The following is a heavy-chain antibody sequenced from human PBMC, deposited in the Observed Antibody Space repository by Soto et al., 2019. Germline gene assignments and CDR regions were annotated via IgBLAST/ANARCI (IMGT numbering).Heavy chain of an antibody. J-gene: IGHJ4*02. CDR3: ARDSKAVAGLDS. V-gene: IGHV5-51*01. D-gene: IGHD6-19*01. CDR1: GYSFFGYW. Sequence: PGASLKISCKGSGYSFFGYWIGWVRQMPGKGLEWMGIIYPDDSDTRYSPPFQGHVTISADKSISTAYLQWSSLKASDTAVYYCARDSKAVAGLDSWGQGTLVTVSS. CDR2: IYPDDSDT.